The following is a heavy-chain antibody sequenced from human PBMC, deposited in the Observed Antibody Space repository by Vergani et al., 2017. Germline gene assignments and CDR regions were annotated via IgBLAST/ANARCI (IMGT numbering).Heavy chain of an antibody. V-gene: IGHV4-39*01. Sequence: QVQLQESGPGLVKPSETLSLTCTVSGGSISSSSYYWGWIRQPPGKGLEWIGSIYYSGSSYSNPSLKSRVTISVDTSKNQFSLKLSSVTAADTAVYYCARNGVTSIYYYYYMDVWGKGTTVTVSS. D-gene: IGHD1-20*01. CDR2: IYYSGSS. CDR1: GGSISSSSYY. J-gene: IGHJ6*03. CDR3: ARNGVTSIYYYYYMDV.